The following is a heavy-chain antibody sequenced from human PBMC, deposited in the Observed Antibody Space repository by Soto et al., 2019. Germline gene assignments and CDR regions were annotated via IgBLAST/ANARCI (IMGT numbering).Heavy chain of an antibody. D-gene: IGHD1-1*01. CDR3: ARGRYGDY. J-gene: IGHJ4*02. CDR2: ISAHNGNT. V-gene: IGHV1-18*01. Sequence: QVHLVQSGAEVKKPGASVKVSCKGSGYGFTTYGITWVRQAPGQGLEWMAWISAHNGNTNYAQKLQGRVTVTRDTSTSTAYMELGSLRSVATAVYYCARGRYGDYWGQGALVTVSS. CDR1: GYGFTTYG.